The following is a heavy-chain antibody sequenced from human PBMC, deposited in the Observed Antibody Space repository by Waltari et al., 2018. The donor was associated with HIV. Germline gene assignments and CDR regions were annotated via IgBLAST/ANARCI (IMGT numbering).Heavy chain of an antibody. J-gene: IGHJ5*01. D-gene: IGHD3-3*01. CDR1: GYIFIGYY. CDR3: ARARQTIFGVVRSRFDS. CDR2: INPHRADT. V-gene: IGHV1-2*02. Sequence: QVQLVQSGAEVKKPGASVKVSCKASGYIFIGYYMHWVRQAPGQGLQWMGWINPHRADTNYAQKFQGRVTMTRDTSKNQFSLKLSSVTAGDTAIYYCARARQTIFGVVRSRFDSWGQGTLVTVSS.